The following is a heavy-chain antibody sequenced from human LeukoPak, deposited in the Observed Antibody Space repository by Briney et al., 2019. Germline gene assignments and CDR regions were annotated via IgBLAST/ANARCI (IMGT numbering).Heavy chain of an antibody. CDR3: TRYNNDHFDY. D-gene: IGHD1-14*01. CDR1: GFTFGGYG. CDR2: IAYDGSRA. J-gene: IGHJ4*02. Sequence: GGSLRLSCAGSGFTFGGYGMHWFRQTPGKGLEWVSVIAYDGSRAFYADSVKGRFTIYRDNSKNTMSVQMDDLRAEDTAVYYCTRYNNDHFDYWGQGTLVNVSS. V-gene: IGHV3-33*01.